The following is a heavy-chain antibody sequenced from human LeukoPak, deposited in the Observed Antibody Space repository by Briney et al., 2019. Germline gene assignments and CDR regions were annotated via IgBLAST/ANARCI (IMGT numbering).Heavy chain of an antibody. CDR2: IKQDGSEK. Sequence: PGGSLRLSCAASGFTFSSYWMSWVRQAPGKGLEWVANIKQDGSEKYYVDSVKGRFTISRDNAKNSLYLQMNSLRAEDTAVYYCARHQPRLRFLETRTGIDYWGQGTLVTVSS. J-gene: IGHJ4*02. V-gene: IGHV3-7*01. CDR3: ARHQPRLRFLETRTGIDY. D-gene: IGHD3-3*01. CDR1: GFTFSSYW.